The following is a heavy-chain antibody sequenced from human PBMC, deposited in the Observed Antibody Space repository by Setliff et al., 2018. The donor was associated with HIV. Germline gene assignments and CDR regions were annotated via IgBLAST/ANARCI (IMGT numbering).Heavy chain of an antibody. V-gene: IGHV1-2*06. Sequence: ASVEVSCTSSGYTFVDFYIHWVRQAPGQGLEWMGRINPKNGVADYLKKFQDRVIMTRDTSTNTAHMELISPRHEDTAIYYGARAHYSVVMTRNRFDPWGQGTLVTVSS. CDR2: INPKNGVA. CDR3: ARAHYSVVMTRNRFDP. CDR1: GYTFVDFY. J-gene: IGHJ5*02. D-gene: IGHD3-22*01.